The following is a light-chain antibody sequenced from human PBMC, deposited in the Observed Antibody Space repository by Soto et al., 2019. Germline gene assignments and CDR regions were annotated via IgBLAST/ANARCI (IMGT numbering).Light chain of an antibody. CDR1: YSNFGSNI. V-gene: IGLV1-44*01. J-gene: IGLJ2*01. CDR2: NNN. Sequence: QSVLTQPPSASGPPGQRVTISCSGSYSNFGSNIVNWYQHFPGTAPKLLIYNNNKRPSGVPDRFSASKSGTSVSLAISGLQSEDEAIYYCASWDDSLNDVLFGGGTKLTVL. CDR3: ASWDDSLNDVL.